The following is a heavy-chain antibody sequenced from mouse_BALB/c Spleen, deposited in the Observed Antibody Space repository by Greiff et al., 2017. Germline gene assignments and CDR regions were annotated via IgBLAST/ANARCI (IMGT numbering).Heavy chain of an antibody. Sequence: VQLKESGPELVKPGASVKMSCKASGYTFTSYVMHWVKQKPGQGLEWIGYINPYNDGTKYNEKFKGKATLTSDKSSSTAYMELSSLTSEDSAVYYCARVYYGNSYWYFDVWGAGTTVTVSS. CDR3: ARVYYGNSYWYFDV. CDR2: INPYNDGT. J-gene: IGHJ1*01. CDR1: GYTFTSYV. V-gene: IGHV1-14*01. D-gene: IGHD2-1*01.